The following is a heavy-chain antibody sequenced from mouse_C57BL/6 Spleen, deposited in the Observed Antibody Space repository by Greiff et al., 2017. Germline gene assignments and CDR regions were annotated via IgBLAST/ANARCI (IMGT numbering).Heavy chain of an antibody. CDR1: GYAFTNYL. J-gene: IGHJ2*01. D-gene: IGHD1-1*01. Sequence: QVQLQQSGAELVRPGTSVKVSCKASGYAFTNYLIEWVKQRPGQGLEWIGVINPGSGGTNDNEKFKGKATLTADKSSSTAYMQLSSLTSEDSAVYFCARWSYGSSYDYWGQGTTLTVSS. V-gene: IGHV1-54*01. CDR3: ARWSYGSSYDY. CDR2: INPGSGGT.